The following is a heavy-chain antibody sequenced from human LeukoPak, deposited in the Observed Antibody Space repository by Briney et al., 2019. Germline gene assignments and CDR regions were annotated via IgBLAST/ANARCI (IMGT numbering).Heavy chain of an antibody. CDR2: INPNSGGT. J-gene: IGHJ4*02. V-gene: IGHV1-2*02. CDR3: ARGSGIAASGVGY. Sequence: ASVKVSCKASGYTFTGYYMHWVRQAPGQGLEWMGWINPNSGGTNYAQKFQGRVTMTRDASISTAYMELSRLRSDDTAVYYCARGSGIAASGVGYWGQGTLVTVSS. CDR1: GYTFTGYY. D-gene: IGHD6-13*01.